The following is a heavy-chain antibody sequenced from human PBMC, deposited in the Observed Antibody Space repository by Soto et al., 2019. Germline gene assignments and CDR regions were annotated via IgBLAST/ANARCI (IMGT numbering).Heavy chain of an antibody. CDR1: GGSISSGDYY. V-gene: IGHV4-30-4*01. Sequence: PSETLSLTCTVSGGSISSGDYYWSWIRQPPGKGLEWIGYIYYSGSTYYNPSLKSRVTISVDTSKNQFSLKLSSVTAADTAVYYCARDLGRRFWGFGYWGQGTLVTVSS. D-gene: IGHD3-3*01. J-gene: IGHJ4*02. CDR3: ARDLGRRFWGFGY. CDR2: IYYSGST.